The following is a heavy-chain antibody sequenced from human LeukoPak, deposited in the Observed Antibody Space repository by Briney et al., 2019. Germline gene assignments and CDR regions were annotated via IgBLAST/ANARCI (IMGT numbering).Heavy chain of an antibody. V-gene: IGHV3-23*01. CDR3: ARRGESTNYGDYRFDS. D-gene: IGHD4-17*01. Sequence: PGGSLRLSCAASGFTLSTYWMSWVRQAPGKGLEWVSATSGSGGNTYYADSVKGRFTISRDNSKNTLYLQMNSLRAEDTAVYYCARRGESTNYGDYRFDSWGQGTLVTVSS. J-gene: IGHJ4*02. CDR1: GFTLSTYW. CDR2: TSGSGGNT.